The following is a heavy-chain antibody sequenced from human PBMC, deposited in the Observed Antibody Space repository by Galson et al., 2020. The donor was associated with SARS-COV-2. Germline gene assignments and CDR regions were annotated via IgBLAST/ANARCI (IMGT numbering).Heavy chain of an antibody. D-gene: IGHD7-27*01. J-gene: IGHJ4*02. CDR2: MNPKIGNT. CDR1: GYTFTNYD. Sequence: ASVKVSCQASGYTFTNYDINWVRQATGQGLEWLGWMNPKIGNTGYAQKFQGRLTMTRDYSITTAYMEPSSLTFEDTAVYYCARGQKFWAPDYWGQGTLVTVSS. V-gene: IGHV1-8*02. CDR3: ARGQKFWAPDY.